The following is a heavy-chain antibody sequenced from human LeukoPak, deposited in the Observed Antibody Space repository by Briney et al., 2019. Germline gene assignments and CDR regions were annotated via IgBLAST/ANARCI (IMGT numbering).Heavy chain of an antibody. CDR2: INHSGST. CDR3: ARSGPSYSSSQGTVDY. J-gene: IGHJ4*02. Sequence: SETLSLTCAVYGVSFSGYYWSWIRQPPGKGLEWIGEINHSGSTNYNPSLKSRVTISVDTSENQFSLKLSSVTAADTAVYYCARSGPSYSSSQGTVDYWGQGTLVTVSS. D-gene: IGHD6-13*01. V-gene: IGHV4-34*01. CDR1: GVSFSGYY.